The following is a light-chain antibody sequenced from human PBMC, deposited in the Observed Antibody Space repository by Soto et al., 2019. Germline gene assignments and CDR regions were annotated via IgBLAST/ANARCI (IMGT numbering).Light chain of an antibody. CDR1: SSDVGGYNF. CDR2: EVS. J-gene: IGLJ1*01. V-gene: IGLV2-8*01. CDR3: SSFAGSNNRFV. Sequence: QSALTQPPSASGSPGQSVTISCTGTSSDVGGYNFVSWYQQHPGKAPKLIIYEVSKRPSGVPDRFSGSKSGNTASLTVSGLQAEDEADYYCSSFAGSNNRFVFGTGTKLTVL.